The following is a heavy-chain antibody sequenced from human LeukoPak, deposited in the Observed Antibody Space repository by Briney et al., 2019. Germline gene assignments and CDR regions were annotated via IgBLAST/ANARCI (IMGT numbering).Heavy chain of an antibody. V-gene: IGHV3-48*02. CDR2: ISSGSRII. CDR1: GFTFSTYN. Sequence: GGSLRLSCAASGFTFSTYNMNWVRQAPGKGLEWVSFISSGSRIIYYADPVKGRFTVSRDNAKNSLYLQMNSLRDEDTAVYYCARNPAGIGDYWGQGTLVTVSS. CDR3: ARNPAGIGDY. J-gene: IGHJ4*02. D-gene: IGHD1-26*01.